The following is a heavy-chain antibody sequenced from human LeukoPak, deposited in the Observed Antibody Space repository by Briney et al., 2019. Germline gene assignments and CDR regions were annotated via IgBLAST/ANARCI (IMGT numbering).Heavy chain of an antibody. CDR3: ARRYNWNYVDY. CDR1: GFTVSSNY. CDR2: IYSDGST. Sequence: GGSLRLSCAASGFTVSSNYMSWVCQAPGKGLEWVSVIYSDGSTYYADSVKGRFTISRDNSKNTLYLQMNSLRAEDTAVYYCARRYNWNYVDYWGQGTLVTVSS. J-gene: IGHJ4*02. V-gene: IGHV3-66*04. D-gene: IGHD1-20*01.